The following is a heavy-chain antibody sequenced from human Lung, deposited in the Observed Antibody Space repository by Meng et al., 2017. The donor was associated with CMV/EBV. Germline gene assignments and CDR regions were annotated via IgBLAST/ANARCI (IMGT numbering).Heavy chain of an antibody. D-gene: IGHD3-22*01. CDR3: ARDYYDSGAYYYTEEYYHGLDV. CDR1: GDSVSSNSAA. CDR2: TYYRSKWYD. J-gene: IGHJ6*02. V-gene: IGHV6-1*01. Sequence: SQTLSLTCAISGDSVSSNSAAWNWIRQSPSRGLEWLGRTYYRSKWYDDYAMAVKSRITINPDTSKNQFSLQLNSVTPEDTAVYYCARDYYDSGAYYYTEEYYHGLDVWXQGNXVTV.